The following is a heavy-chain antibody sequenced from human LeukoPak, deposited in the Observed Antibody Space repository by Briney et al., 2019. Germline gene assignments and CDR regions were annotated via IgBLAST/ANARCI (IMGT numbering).Heavy chain of an antibody. V-gene: IGHV4-39*01. CDR3: AKTEYGGNTKNAFDI. Sequence: SGTLSLTCTVSGGSISSSRYYWGWIRQPPGKGLEWIGSIYYSGSTYYNPSLKSRVTISVDTSKNQFSLKLSSVTAADTAVYYCAKTEYGGNTKNAFDIWGQGTMVTVSS. CDR1: GGSISSSRYY. D-gene: IGHD4-23*01. CDR2: IYYSGST. J-gene: IGHJ3*02.